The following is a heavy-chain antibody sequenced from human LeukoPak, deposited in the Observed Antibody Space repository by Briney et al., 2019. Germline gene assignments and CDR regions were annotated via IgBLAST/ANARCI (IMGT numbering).Heavy chain of an antibody. CDR2: ITRDGGYT. CDR1: GFTLSSYA. D-gene: IGHD1-26*01. J-gene: IGHJ4*02. Sequence: PGGSLRLSCAASGFTLSSYAMSWVRQAPGKGLEWVSAITRDGGYTYFADSVKGRFTISRDNSKNTLYLQMNSLRADDTAVYFCAKDGGGYKHELWGQGTLVTVSS. CDR3: AKDGGGYKHEL. V-gene: IGHV3-23*01.